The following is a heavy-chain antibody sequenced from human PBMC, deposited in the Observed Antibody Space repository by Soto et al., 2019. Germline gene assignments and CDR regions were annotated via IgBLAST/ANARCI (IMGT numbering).Heavy chain of an antibody. CDR2: IWYDGSNK. Sequence: QAQLVESGGGVVPPGTSLRLSCAASGFTISTHGMHWVRQAPGKGLEWLANIWYDGSNKFYAESVKGRFSISKDNSKNTLYLLMSSLRAEVTAVFYCAAATIWNFHCPCWGQGTEVTVSS. D-gene: IGHD1-7*01. J-gene: IGHJ4*02. V-gene: IGHV3-33*03. CDR3: AAATIWNFHCPC. CDR1: GFTISTHG.